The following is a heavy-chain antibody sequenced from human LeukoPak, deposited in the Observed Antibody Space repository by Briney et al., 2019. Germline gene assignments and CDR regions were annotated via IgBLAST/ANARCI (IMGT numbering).Heavy chain of an antibody. CDR3: AKDAGRSGSYYNPSIPDY. J-gene: IGHJ4*02. CDR2: IWYDGSNK. Sequence: GGSLRLSCAASGFTFSSYGIHWVRQAPGKELEWVAVIWYDGSNKYYADSVKGRFTISRDNSKNTLYLQMNSLRAEDTAVYYCAKDAGRSGSYYNPSIPDYWGQGTLVTVSS. V-gene: IGHV3-33*06. CDR1: GFTFSSYG. D-gene: IGHD3-10*01.